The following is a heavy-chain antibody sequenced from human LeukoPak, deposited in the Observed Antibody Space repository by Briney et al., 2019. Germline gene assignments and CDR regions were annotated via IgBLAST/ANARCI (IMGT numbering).Heavy chain of an antibody. J-gene: IGHJ4*02. CDR2: ISSDGGNK. V-gene: IGHV3-30*04. Sequence: GGSLRLSCSASGFVFSDYPLHWIRQSPGKGLEWVAVISSDGGNKYYADSVKGRFTISRDNSKNTLYLQMNSLRAEDTAVYYCATTRYGDYRRFDYWGQGTLVTVSS. D-gene: IGHD4-17*01. CDR1: GFVFSDYP. CDR3: ATTRYGDYRRFDY.